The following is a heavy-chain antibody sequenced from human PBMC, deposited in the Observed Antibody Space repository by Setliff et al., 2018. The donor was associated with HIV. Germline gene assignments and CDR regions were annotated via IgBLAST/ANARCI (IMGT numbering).Heavy chain of an antibody. D-gene: IGHD3-22*01. Sequence: SVKVSCKASGYTFNNYALYWVRQAPGQGFEWMGGIIPIFGTANYAQKFQGRVIITADESTSTAYMELSSLTSGDTAVYYCAAGLNYYDRSGLGAWGQGTLVTVSS. V-gene: IGHV1-69*13. CDR1: GYTFNNYA. CDR2: IIPIFGTA. J-gene: IGHJ5*02. CDR3: AAGLNYYDRSGLGA.